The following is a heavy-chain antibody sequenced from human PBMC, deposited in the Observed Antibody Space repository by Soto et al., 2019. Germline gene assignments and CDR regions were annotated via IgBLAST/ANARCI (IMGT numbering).Heavy chain of an antibody. CDR1: GFTFNKYA. D-gene: IGHD3-10*01. V-gene: IGHV3-30*04. CDR2: ISRDGSNK. CDR3: ARSRSGAVADSFDF. Sequence: PGGSMRLSCAASGFTFNKYAIHWVRQAPGKGLEWVAVISRDGSNKYYVDSVKGRFTISRDNSRNTLYLQMNSLRDGDTAVYYCARSRSGAVADSFDFWGQGTLVTVSS. J-gene: IGHJ4*02.